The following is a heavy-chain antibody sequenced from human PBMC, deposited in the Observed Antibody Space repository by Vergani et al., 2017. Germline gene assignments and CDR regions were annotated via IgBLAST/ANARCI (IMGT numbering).Heavy chain of an antibody. D-gene: IGHD5-12*01. J-gene: IGHJ4*02. V-gene: IGHV3-23*01. CDR1: GFTFSTFV. CDR2: LTGGGGST. CDR3: VKDATGYENFFDS. Sequence: EVQMLESGGSLKQPGGSVRLSCAASGFTFSTFVMHCVRQAPGKGLVCVSALTGGGGSTYYADSFKGRFIISRDNSRDTLYLQMNSLRPEDTSTYYCVKDATGYENFFDSWGQGTLVTVSS.